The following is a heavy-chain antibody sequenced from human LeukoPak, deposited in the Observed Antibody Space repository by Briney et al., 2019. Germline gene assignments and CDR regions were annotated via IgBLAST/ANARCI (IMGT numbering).Heavy chain of an antibody. Sequence: GGSLRLSCAASGXTFSYFWMSWVRQAPGKGLEWVANINKDGSEKYHVDSVKGRFTISRDNAKNSLYLQMNSLRAEDTAVYYCATDTWNYFDFWGQGTLVTVSS. V-gene: IGHV3-7*05. CDR3: ATDTWNYFDF. CDR2: INKDGSEK. J-gene: IGHJ4*02. D-gene: IGHD3-16*01. CDR1: GXTFSYFW.